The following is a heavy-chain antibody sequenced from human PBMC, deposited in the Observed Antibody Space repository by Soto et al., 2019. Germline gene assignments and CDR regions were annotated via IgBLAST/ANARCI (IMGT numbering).Heavy chain of an antibody. J-gene: IGHJ4*02. Sequence: EVQLVDSGGGLVKPGGSLRLSCAASGFTFTKAWMSWVRQAPGKGLEWVGRIKSRTDGGTTDYAAPVKGRFTISRDDSKNTLYLQMDSLKTEDTAVYYCTTEDPSWLRGLEYWGQGTLVTVSS. CDR2: IKSRTDGGTT. CDR3: TTEDPSWLRGLEY. D-gene: IGHD5-12*01. V-gene: IGHV3-15*01. CDR1: GFTFTKAW.